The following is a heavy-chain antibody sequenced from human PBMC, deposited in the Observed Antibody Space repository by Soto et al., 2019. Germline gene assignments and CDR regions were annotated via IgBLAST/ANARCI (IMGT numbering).Heavy chain of an antibody. CDR2: IYNSGST. J-gene: IGHJ3*02. V-gene: IGHV4-31*03. Sequence: QVQLQESGPGLVKPSQTLSLTCIVPGGSISSGGYYWSWIRQHPGKGLEWIGYIYNSGSTYYNPSLKSRVTISVDTSQNQFSLKLTSVTAAETAVYYCARDGAGHYYDTSGYYVSGAFDIWGQGTMVTASS. CDR3: ARDGAGHYYDTSGYYVSGAFDI. CDR1: GGSISSGGYY. D-gene: IGHD3-22*01.